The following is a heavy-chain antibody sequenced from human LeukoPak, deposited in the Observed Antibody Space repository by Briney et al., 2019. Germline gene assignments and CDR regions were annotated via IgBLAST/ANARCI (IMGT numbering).Heavy chain of an antibody. J-gene: IGHJ4*02. V-gene: IGHV3-15*01. CDR2: IKSKTDGGTT. Sequence: GGSLRLSCAASGFTFNNAWMSWVRQAPGKGLEWVGRIKSKTDGGTTDYAAPVKGRFTISRDDSKNTLYLQMNSLKTEDTAVYYCTTDPAFAYYYDSSGPVYFDYWGQGTLVTVSS. CDR3: TTDPAFAYYYDSSGPVYFDY. D-gene: IGHD3-22*01. CDR1: GFTFNNAW.